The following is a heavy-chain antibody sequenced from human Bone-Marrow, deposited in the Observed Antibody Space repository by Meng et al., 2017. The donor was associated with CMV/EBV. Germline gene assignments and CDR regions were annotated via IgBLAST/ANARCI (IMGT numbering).Heavy chain of an antibody. J-gene: IGHJ4*02. CDR3: AHSHRGNYFDY. CDR2: IYWDDDK. V-gene: IGHV2-5*02. Sequence: HISLKESGPTLVKPTQTPTLTCTFSGFSPTPSGVGVGWIRQPPGKALGWLALIYWDDDKRYSPSLRSRLTITRDTSKNQVVLTVTDMDPVDTGTYYCAHSHRGNYFDYWGQGTLVTVSS. D-gene: IGHD1-1*01. CDR1: GFSPTPSGVG.